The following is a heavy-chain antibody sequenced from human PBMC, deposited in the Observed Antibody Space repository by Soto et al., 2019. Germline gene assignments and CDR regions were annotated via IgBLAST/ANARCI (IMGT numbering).Heavy chain of an antibody. CDR1: GFTFSSYA. Sequence: QVQLVESGGGVVQPGRSLRLSCAASGFTFSSYAMHWVRQAPGKGLEWVAVISYDGSNKYYADSVKGRFTISRDNSKNTLYLQMNSLRAEDPAVYHCARSPGYSYGYADYWGQGTLVTVSS. J-gene: IGHJ4*02. CDR2: ISYDGSNK. V-gene: IGHV3-30-3*01. D-gene: IGHD5-18*01. CDR3: ARSPGYSYGYADY.